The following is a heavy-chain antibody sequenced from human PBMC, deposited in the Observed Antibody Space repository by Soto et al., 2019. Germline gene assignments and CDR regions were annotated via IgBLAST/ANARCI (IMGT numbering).Heavy chain of an antibody. CDR1: GYSFTSYW. CDR3: ARGDCSGGSCYPYYFDY. J-gene: IGHJ4*02. D-gene: IGHD2-15*01. CDR2: IYPGDSDT. V-gene: IGHV5-51*01. Sequence: GESLKISCKGSGYSFTSYWIGWVRQMPGKGLEWMGIIYPGDSDTRYSPSFQGQVTISADKSISTAYLQWSSLKASDTAMYYCARGDCSGGSCYPYYFDYWGQGTLVTVSS.